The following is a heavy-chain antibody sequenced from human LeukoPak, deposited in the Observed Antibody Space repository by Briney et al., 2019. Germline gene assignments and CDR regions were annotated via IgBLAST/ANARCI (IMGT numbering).Heavy chain of an antibody. D-gene: IGHD6-13*01. Sequence: PGRSLRLSCAASGFTFSSYAMHWVRQAPGKGLEWVAVISYDGSNKYYADSVKGRFTISRDNSKNTLYLQMNSLRAEDTAVYYCARDLAAAGDYYYYGMGVWGKGTTVTVSS. CDR1: GFTFSSYA. CDR3: ARDLAAAGDYYYYGMGV. V-gene: IGHV3-30*04. J-gene: IGHJ6*04. CDR2: ISYDGSNK.